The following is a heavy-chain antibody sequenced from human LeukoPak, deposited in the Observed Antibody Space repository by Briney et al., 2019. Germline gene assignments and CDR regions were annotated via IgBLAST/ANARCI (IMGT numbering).Heavy chain of an antibody. CDR3: ARDGGFDSGSPGWFDP. V-gene: IGHV3-30-3*01. Sequence: GRSLRLSCAASGFTFSSYAMHWVRQAPGKGLEWVTIISSDGSNKYYADSVKGRFTISRDNSKNTLYLQMNSLRVEDTAVYYCARDGGFDSGSPGWFDPWGQGTLVTVSS. D-gene: IGHD3-10*01. J-gene: IGHJ5*02. CDR2: ISSDGSNK. CDR1: GFTFSSYA.